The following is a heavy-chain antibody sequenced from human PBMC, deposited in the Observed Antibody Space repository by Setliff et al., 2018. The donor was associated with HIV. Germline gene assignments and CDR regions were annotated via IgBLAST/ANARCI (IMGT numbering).Heavy chain of an antibody. V-gene: IGHV4-59*01. J-gene: IGHJ6*03. CDR1: GGSISSYY. Sequence: PSETLSLTCTVSGGSISSYYWSWIRQPPGKGLEWIGYIYYSGSTNYNPSLKSRVTISVDTSKNQFSLKLSSVTAADTAIFYCARAKRGYYMDVWGKGTTVTVSS. CDR3: ARAKRGYYMDV. CDR2: IYYSGST.